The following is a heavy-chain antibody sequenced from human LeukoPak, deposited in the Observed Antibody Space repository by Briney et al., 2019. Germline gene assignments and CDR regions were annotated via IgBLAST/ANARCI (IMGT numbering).Heavy chain of an antibody. V-gene: IGHV4-61*08. D-gene: IGHD3-9*01. Sequence: KPSETLSLTCTVSGGSISSGGYYWSWIRQHPGKGLEWIGYIYYSGSTNYNPSLKSRVTISVDTSKNQFSLKLSSVTAADTAVYYCARLKPTYYDILTGYDAFDIWGQGTMVTVSS. CDR3: ARLKPTYYDILTGYDAFDI. CDR1: GGSISSGGYY. J-gene: IGHJ3*02. CDR2: IYYSGST.